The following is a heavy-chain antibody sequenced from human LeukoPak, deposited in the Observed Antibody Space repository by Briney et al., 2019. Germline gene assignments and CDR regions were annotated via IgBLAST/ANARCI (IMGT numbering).Heavy chain of an antibody. J-gene: IGHJ2*01. CDR3: ARGSYYYGSGSHPTPWL. Sequence: PGGSLRLSCAASGFSFSSYEMSWVRQAPGKGLEWVTVISYDGSNKYYADSVKGRFTISRDNSKTTLYLQMNSLRDEDTAVYYCARGSYYYGSGSHPTPWLWGRGTLVSVSS. D-gene: IGHD3-10*01. V-gene: IGHV3-30*04. CDR2: ISYDGSNK. CDR1: GFSFSSYE.